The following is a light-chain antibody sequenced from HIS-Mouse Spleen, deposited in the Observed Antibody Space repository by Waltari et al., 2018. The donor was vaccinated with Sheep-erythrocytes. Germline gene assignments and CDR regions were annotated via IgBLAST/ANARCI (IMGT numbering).Light chain of an antibody. V-gene: IGKV3-11*01. CDR2: DAS. J-gene: IGKJ2*01. CDR1: QSVSSY. Sequence: EIVLTQSPATLSLSPGERATLSCRARQSVSSYFAWYQQQPGQAPRLLIYDASNRATGITAMFSGSGSGTDFILTISSLAPDDFAVYYWQQRSNWYTFGQGTKLEIK. CDR3: QQRSNWYT.